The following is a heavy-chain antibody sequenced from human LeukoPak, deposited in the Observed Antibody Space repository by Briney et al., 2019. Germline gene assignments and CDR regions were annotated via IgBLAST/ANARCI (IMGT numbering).Heavy chain of an antibody. CDR1: GFTFDDYA. CDR2: ISSSGSTI. Sequence: GGSLRLSCAASGFTFDDYAMHWVRQAPGKGLEWVSYISSSGSTIYYADSVKGRFTTSRDNAKNSLYLQMNSLRAEDTAVYYCARGSLWFGELWSYYFDYWGQGTLVTVSS. J-gene: IGHJ4*02. D-gene: IGHD3-10*01. CDR3: ARGSLWFGELWSYYFDY. V-gene: IGHV3-11*04.